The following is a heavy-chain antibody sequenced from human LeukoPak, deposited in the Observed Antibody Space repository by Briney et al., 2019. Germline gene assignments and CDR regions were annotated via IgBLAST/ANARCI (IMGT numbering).Heavy chain of an antibody. D-gene: IGHD3-10*01. V-gene: IGHV3-23*01. CDR3: AKGYRSGSYYSDFDY. CDR2: ISGSGDNT. Sequence: GGSLRLSCAASGFTFSSYAMRWVRQAPGKGLEWVSGISGSGDNTYYADSVKGRFTISRDNYKNMLYLQMNSLRAEDTAVYYCAKGYRSGSYYSDFDYWGQGTLVTVSS. CDR1: GFTFSSYA. J-gene: IGHJ4*02.